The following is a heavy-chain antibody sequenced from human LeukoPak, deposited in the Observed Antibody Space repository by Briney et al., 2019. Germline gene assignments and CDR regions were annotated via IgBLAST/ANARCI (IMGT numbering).Heavy chain of an antibody. CDR3: AKDRDIVVVPAAISPFDY. Sequence: PGGSLRLSCAASGFTFSSYGMHWVRQAPGKGLEWVAFIRYDGSNKYYADSVKGRFTISRDNSKNTLYLQMNSLRAEDTAVYYCAKDRDIVVVPAAISPFDYWGQGTLVTVPS. CDR2: IRYDGSNK. V-gene: IGHV3-30*02. D-gene: IGHD2-2*02. J-gene: IGHJ4*02. CDR1: GFTFSSYG.